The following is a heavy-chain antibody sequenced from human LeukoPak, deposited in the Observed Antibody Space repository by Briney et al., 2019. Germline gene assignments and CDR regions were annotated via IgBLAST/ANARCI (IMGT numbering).Heavy chain of an antibody. J-gene: IGHJ6*02. V-gene: IGHV3-53*04. D-gene: IGHD2-2*01. CDR3: ARESRYCSSTSCQRYYYYGMDV. Sequence: GGSLRLSCAASGFTVSSNYMSWVRQAPGKGLEWVSVIYSGGSTYYADSVKGRFTISRHNSKNTLYLQMNSLRAEDTAVYYCARESRYCSSTSCQRYYYYGMDVWGHGTTVTVSS. CDR1: GFTVSSNY. CDR2: IYSGGST.